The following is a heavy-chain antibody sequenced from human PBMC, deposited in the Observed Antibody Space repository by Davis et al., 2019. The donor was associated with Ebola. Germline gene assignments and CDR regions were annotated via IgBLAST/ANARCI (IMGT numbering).Heavy chain of an antibody. D-gene: IGHD6-19*01. CDR3: ARDSSGWRPLDY. Sequence: GESLKIFCAASGFTFSTYWMTWVRQAPGKGLEWVANINQDGSEKYYGDSVKGRFTISRDNAKNSLYLQMNSLRAEDTAVYFCARDSSGWRPLDYWGQGTLVTVSS. J-gene: IGHJ4*02. V-gene: IGHV3-7*03. CDR2: INQDGSEK. CDR1: GFTFSTYW.